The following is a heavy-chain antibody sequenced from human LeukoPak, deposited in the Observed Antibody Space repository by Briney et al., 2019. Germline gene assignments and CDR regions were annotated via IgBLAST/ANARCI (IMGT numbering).Heavy chain of an antibody. Sequence: SETLSLTCTVSGGSISSSTYYWGWIRQPPGKGLEWVGHMYYRGNTFYNPSLKSRVTISVDTSKNQFSLKLRSVTAADTAVYYCARLYGNYQNYFDYWGQGTLVTVSS. CDR3: ARLYGNYQNYFDY. V-gene: IGHV4-39*07. J-gene: IGHJ4*02. CDR1: GGSISSSTYY. D-gene: IGHD1-7*01. CDR2: MYYRGNT.